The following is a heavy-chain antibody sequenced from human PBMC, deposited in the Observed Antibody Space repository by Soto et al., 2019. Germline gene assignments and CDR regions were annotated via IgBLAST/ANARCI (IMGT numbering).Heavy chain of an antibody. CDR3: ARDDSYYDSSGYSGNV. CDR2: IHHSGST. J-gene: IGHJ6*02. V-gene: IGHV4-4*02. D-gene: IGHD3-22*01. Sequence: WWSWVRQRPGKGMEWIGEIHHSGSTNYNPSLKSRVTISVDKSKNQFSLKLSSVTAADTAVYYCARDDSYYDSSGYSGNVWVQGTTVPGS. CDR1: W.